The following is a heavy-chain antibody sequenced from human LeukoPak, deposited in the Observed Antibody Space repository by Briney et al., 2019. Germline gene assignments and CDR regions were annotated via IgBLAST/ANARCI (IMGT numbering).Heavy chain of an antibody. V-gene: IGHV3-48*03. CDR1: GFTFSSYE. Sequence: GGSLRLSCAASGFTFSSYEMNWVRQAPGKGLEWVSYISSSGSTIYYADSVKGRFTISRDNAKNSLYLQMNSLRAEDTAVYYCAREPIVVVPATPGEFDYWGQGTLSPSPQ. D-gene: IGHD2-2*01. CDR2: ISSSGSTI. CDR3: AREPIVVVPATPGEFDY. J-gene: IGHJ4*02.